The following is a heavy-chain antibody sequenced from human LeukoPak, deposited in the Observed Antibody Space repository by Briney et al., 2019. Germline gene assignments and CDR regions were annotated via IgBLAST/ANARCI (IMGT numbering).Heavy chain of an antibody. CDR2: INSDGSST. V-gene: IGHV3-74*01. CDR1: GFTFSSYW. D-gene: IGHD2-2*01. J-gene: IGHJ4*02. CDR3: ARVKGDIVVVPAASDY. Sequence: QPGGSLRLSCAASGFTFSSYWMHWVRQAPGKGLVWVSRINSDGSSTSYADSVKGRFTISRDNAKNTLYLQMNSLRAEDTAVYYCARVKGDIVVVPAASDYWGQGTLVTVSS.